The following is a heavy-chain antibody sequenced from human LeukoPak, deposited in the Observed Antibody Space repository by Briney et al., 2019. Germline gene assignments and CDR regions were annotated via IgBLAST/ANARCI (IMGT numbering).Heavy chain of an antibody. Sequence: GGSLRLSCAASRFTFSSYEMNWVRQAPGKGLEWVSSISSSSTYIYYADSVKGRFTISRDNAKNSLYLQMNSLRADDTAVYYCARDMTTVSFDYWGQGTLVTVSS. CDR1: RFTFSSYE. CDR3: ARDMTTVSFDY. D-gene: IGHD4-17*01. J-gene: IGHJ4*02. CDR2: ISSSSTYI. V-gene: IGHV3-21*01.